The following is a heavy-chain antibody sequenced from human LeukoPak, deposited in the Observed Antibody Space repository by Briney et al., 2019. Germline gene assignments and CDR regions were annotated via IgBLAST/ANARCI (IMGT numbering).Heavy chain of an antibody. CDR2: IRFDGSNE. D-gene: IGHD6-19*01. V-gene: IGHV3-30*02. Sequence: GGSLRLSCAASRFTFKDYDMYWVRQAPGKGLEWVAFIRFDGSNEYYTESVRGRFSISRDNSKNTVFLEMHSLRVEDTAVYDCAKDKEYSSGWYEVYYFDYWGQGTPVTVSS. J-gene: IGHJ4*02. CDR3: AKDKEYSSGWYEVYYFDY. CDR1: RFTFKDYD.